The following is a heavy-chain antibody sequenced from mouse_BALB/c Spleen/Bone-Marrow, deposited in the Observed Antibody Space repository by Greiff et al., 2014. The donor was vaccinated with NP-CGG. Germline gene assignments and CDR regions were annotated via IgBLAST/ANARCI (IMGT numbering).Heavy chain of an antibody. CDR2: ISHGGGTT. CDR1: GSAFSSYD. Sequence: EVMLVESGGGLVKPGGSLKLSCAASGSAFSSYDMSWVRQTPEKRLEWVAYISHGGGTTYYSDTVKGRFTISRDNAKNTLYLQMSSLKSEDTAIYYCTRHGGYYPYYYAMDYWGQGTSVTVSS. D-gene: IGHD2-3*01. V-gene: IGHV5-12-1*01. CDR3: TRHGGYYPYYYAMDY. J-gene: IGHJ4*01.